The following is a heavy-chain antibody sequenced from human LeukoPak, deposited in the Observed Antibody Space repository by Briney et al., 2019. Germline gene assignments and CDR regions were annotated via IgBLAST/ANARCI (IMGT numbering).Heavy chain of an antibody. CDR2: IRYDGSNK. V-gene: IGHV3-30*02. CDR1: GFTFSSYG. D-gene: IGHD3-3*01. Sequence: PGGSLRLSCAASGFTFSSYGMHWVRQAPGKGLEWVAFIRYDGSNKYYADSVKGRFTISRDNSKNTLYLQMNSLRAEDTAVYYCASLRFLEWLLDYWGQGTLVTVSS. J-gene: IGHJ4*02. CDR3: ASLRFLEWLLDY.